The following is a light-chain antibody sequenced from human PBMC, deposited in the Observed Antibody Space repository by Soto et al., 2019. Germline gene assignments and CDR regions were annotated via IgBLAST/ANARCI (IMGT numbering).Light chain of an antibody. V-gene: IGLV1-51*01. Sequence: QSVLRQPPSVSAAAGQKVTISCSGSCSNIGNNYVSWYQQLPGTAPKLLIYDNNKRPSGIPDRFSGSKSGTSATLGITGLQTGDEADYYCGTWDSSLSAGVFGTGTKVTVL. CDR2: DNN. J-gene: IGLJ1*01. CDR1: CSNIGNNY. CDR3: GTWDSSLSAGV.